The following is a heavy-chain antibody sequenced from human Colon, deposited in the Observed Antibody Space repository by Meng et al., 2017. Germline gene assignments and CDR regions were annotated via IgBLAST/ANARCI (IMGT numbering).Heavy chain of an antibody. D-gene: IGHD3-10*02. Sequence: QYTALGRVTPSHPPSPPVPIPAYSGLSNSAAWNRIRQSPSRGLDWLGRTYYRSKYYNDYALSVKSRITINPDTSKNQFSLQLNSVTPEDTAIYYCARDWGDVRGGFDFWGQGTLVTVSS. J-gene: IGHJ4*02. V-gene: IGHV6-1*01. CDR2: TYYRSKYYN. CDR3: ARDWGDVRGGFDF. CDR1: AYSGLSNSAA.